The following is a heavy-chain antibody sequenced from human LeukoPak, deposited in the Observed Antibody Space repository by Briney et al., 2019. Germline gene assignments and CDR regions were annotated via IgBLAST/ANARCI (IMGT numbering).Heavy chain of an antibody. D-gene: IGHD4-17*01. CDR2: ISAYNGNT. Sequence: GASVKVSFKASGYSFTSYGFNWVRQAPGQGLEWMGWISAYNGNTNYAQKLQGRVTMTTDTPTSTAYMELRSLRSDDTAVYYCARFRYGAAVDYWGQGTLVTVSS. V-gene: IGHV1-18*01. J-gene: IGHJ4*02. CDR3: ARFRYGAAVDY. CDR1: GYSFTSYG.